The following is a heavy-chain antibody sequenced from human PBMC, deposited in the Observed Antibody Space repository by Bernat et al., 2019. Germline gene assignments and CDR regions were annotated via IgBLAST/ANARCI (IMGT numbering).Heavy chain of an antibody. CDR1: GGSISSSY. J-gene: IGHJ4*02. CDR3: ARHSHYDSSGYDYFDY. CDR2: IYYRGSP. V-gene: IGHV4-59*08. D-gene: IGHD3-22*01. Sequence: VRVQGSGRGRVRPSESLSRTCTVAGGSISSSYWRWIRQPPGKGLQWRGYIYYRGSPNYHPSLKRRATISVDTSKHPFSLKLRSVTAVDTDVYYCARHSHYDSSGYDYFDYWGQGTLVTVSS.